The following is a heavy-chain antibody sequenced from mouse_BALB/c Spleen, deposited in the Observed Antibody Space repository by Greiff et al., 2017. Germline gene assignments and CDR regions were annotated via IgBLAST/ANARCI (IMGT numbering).Heavy chain of an antibody. D-gene: IGHD2-10*02. CDR3: ARGKEYGNYAFAY. V-gene: IGHV5-6-5*01. CDR2: ISSGGST. CDR1: GFTFSSYA. J-gene: IGHJ3*01. Sequence: EVQVVESGGGLVKPGGSLKLSCAASGFTFSSYAMSWVRQTPEKRLEWVASISSGGSTYYPDSVKGRFTISRDNARNILYLQMSSLRSEDTAMYYCARGKEYGNYAFAYWGQGTLVTVSA.